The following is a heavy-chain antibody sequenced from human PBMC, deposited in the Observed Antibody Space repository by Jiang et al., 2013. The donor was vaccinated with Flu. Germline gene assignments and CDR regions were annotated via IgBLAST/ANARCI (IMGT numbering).Heavy chain of an antibody. Sequence: VQLVESGGGLVQPGGSLRLSCAASGFTFSSFEMNWVRQAPGKGLEWVSFITNSGSDMYYADFVKGRFTISRDNAKNSLFLQMNSLRPEDTAIYFCAGTYFHESSGYYRHWGQGTLVTVSS. J-gene: IGHJ4*02. D-gene: IGHD3-22*01. V-gene: IGHV3-48*03. CDR1: GFTFSSFE. CDR3: AGTYFHESSGYYRH. CDR2: ITNSGSDM.